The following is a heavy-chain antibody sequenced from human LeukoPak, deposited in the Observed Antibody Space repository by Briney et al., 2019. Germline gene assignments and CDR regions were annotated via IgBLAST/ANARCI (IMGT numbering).Heavy chain of an antibody. J-gene: IGHJ4*02. CDR3: ARHSLTHRSGWKLVDY. Sequence: GASVKVSCKASGYTFTSYAMNWVRQAPGQGLEWMGWINTNTGNPTYAQGFTGRFVFSLDTSVSTAYLQISSLKAEDTAVYYCARHSLTHRSGWKLVDYWGQGTLVTVSS. V-gene: IGHV7-4-1*02. CDR1: GYTFTSYA. CDR2: INTNTGNP. D-gene: IGHD6-19*01.